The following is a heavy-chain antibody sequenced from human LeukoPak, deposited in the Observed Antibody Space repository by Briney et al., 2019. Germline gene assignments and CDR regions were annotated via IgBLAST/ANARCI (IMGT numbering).Heavy chain of an antibody. V-gene: IGHV4-31*03. CDR2: IYYSGST. Sequence: SETLSLTCTVSGGSISSGGYYWSWIRQHPGKALEWIGYIYYSGSTYYNPSLKSRVTISVDTSKNQFSLKLSSVTGADTAVYYCARERRFPTQGWFDPGGRGTLVTVS. J-gene: IGHJ5*02. D-gene: IGHD3-3*01. CDR3: ARERRFPTQGWFDP. CDR1: GGSISSGGYY.